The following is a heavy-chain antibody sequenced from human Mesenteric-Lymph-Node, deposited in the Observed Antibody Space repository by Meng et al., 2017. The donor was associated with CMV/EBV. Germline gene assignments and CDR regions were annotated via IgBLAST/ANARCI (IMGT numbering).Heavy chain of an antibody. D-gene: IGHD2/OR15-2a*01. J-gene: IGHJ4*02. V-gene: IGHV1-2*02. CDR3: ARDNTQIDY. CDR1: GYTFTDYY. CDR2: INPNNGGI. Sequence: ASVKVSCKTSGYTFTDYYIYWVRQAPGQGLEWMGWINPNNGGIKYAQKFQGRVTMTRDTSISTAYMELSRLRSDDTAVYYCARDNTQIDYWGQGTLVTVSS.